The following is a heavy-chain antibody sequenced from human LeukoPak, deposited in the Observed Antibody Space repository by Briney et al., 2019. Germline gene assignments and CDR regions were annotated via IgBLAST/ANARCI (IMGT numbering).Heavy chain of an antibody. V-gene: IGHV4-59*11. D-gene: IGHD4-11*01. Sequence: SETLSLTCTVSGGSISSHYWSWIRQPPGKGLEWIGYMYYSGSTNYNPSLRSRVTISVDTSKKQFSLKLSSVAAADTAVYYCARSMTTELFYFDYWGQGTLVTVSS. J-gene: IGHJ4*02. CDR3: ARSMTTELFYFDY. CDR1: GGSISSHY. CDR2: MYYSGST.